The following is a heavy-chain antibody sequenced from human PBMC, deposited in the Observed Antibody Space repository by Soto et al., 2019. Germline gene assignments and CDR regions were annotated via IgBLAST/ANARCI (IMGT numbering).Heavy chain of an antibody. V-gene: IGHV1-18*01. CDR1: GYTFIRYG. CDR2: ISPYNDST. CDR3: ARGGYYDITWGKLSHYGLDV. D-gene: IGHD3-16*01. Sequence: QVQLVQSAAEVKKPGASVRVSCKASGYTFIRYGIAWVRQAPGQGLEWMGWISPYNDSTIYAQKLQGRVTMTADTSPRTVNMELRGLKSDDSAVYSCARGGYYDITWGKLSHYGLDVWGQGTSVTVSS. J-gene: IGHJ6*02.